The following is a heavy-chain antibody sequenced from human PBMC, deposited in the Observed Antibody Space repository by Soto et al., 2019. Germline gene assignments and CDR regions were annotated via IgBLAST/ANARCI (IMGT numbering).Heavy chain of an antibody. CDR3: ARVGSSSVVGHFDY. Sequence: GASVKVSCKASGNTFTGYYMQWVRQAPGQGLEWMGWINPNSGGTNYAQKFQGRVTMTRDTSISTAYMELSRLRSDDTAVYYCARVGSSSVVGHFDYCGQGTLVTVSS. CDR1: GNTFTGYY. J-gene: IGHJ4*02. CDR2: INPNSGGT. V-gene: IGHV1-2*02. D-gene: IGHD6-6*01.